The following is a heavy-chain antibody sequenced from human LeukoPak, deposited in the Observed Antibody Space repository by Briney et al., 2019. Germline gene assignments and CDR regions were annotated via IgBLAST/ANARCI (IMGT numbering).Heavy chain of an antibody. CDR3: ARDTDSSGYGAFDI. V-gene: IGHV4-31*03. J-gene: IGHJ3*02. Sequence: SETLSLTCTVSGGSISSGGYYWSWIRQHPGKGLEWIGYIYYSGSTYYNPSLKSRVTTSVDTSKNQFSLKLSSVTAADTAVYYCARDTDSSGYGAFDIWGQGTMVTVSS. CDR1: GGSISSGGYY. D-gene: IGHD3-22*01. CDR2: IYYSGST.